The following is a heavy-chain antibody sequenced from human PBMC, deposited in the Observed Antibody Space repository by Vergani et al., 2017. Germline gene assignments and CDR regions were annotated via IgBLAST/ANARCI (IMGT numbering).Heavy chain of an antibody. Sequence: EVQLVESGGGLVQPGGSLRLSCAASGFTFSSYSMNWVRQAPGKGLEWVSYISSSSSTIYYADSVKGRFTISRDNAKNSLYLQMNSLRAEDTAVYYCARDAYCGGDCYFSPHDAFDIWGQGTMVTVSS. V-gene: IGHV3-48*04. J-gene: IGHJ3*02. D-gene: IGHD2-21*02. CDR2: ISSSSSTI. CDR1: GFTFSSYS. CDR3: ARDAYCGGDCYFSPHDAFDI.